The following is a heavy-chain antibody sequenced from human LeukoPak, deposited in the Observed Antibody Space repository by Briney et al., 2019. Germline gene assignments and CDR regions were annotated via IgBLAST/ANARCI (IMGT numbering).Heavy chain of an antibody. Sequence: PGGSLRLSCEASGFTVNSYYMSWVRQAPGKGLEWVSVISSGGSSYYGDCVKGRFTISRDNSNNALYLHMNSLTAEDTAVYYCAGGGKWELKNWGQGTLVTVSS. J-gene: IGHJ4*02. CDR2: ISSGGSS. CDR3: AGGGKWELKN. V-gene: IGHV3-66*01. D-gene: IGHD1-26*01. CDR1: GFTVNSYY.